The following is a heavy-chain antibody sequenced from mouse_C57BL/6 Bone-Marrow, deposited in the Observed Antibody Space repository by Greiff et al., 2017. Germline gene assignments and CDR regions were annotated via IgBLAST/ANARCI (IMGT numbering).Heavy chain of an antibody. V-gene: IGHV1-69*01. CDR2: IDPSDSYT. D-gene: IGHD1-1*01. CDR3: ARRITTVVAFDY. Sequence: QVQLQQPGAELVMPGASVKLSCKASGYTFTSYWMHWVKQRPGQGLEWIGEIDPSDSYTNYNQKFKGKSTLTVDKSSSTAYMQLSSLTSADSAVYYCARRITTVVAFDYWGQGTTLTVSS. CDR1: GYTFTSYW. J-gene: IGHJ2*01.